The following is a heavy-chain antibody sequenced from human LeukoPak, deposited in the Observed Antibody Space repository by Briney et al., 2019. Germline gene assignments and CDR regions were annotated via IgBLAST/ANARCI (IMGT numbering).Heavy chain of an antibody. J-gene: IGHJ5*02. D-gene: IGHD2-21*02. Sequence: KSSETLSLTCTVSGGSISSSSYYWGWIRQPPGKGLEWIGSIYYSGSTYYNPSLKSRVTISVDTSKNQFSLKLSSVTAADTAVYYCAREVTARTPDNWFDLWGQGTLVTVSS. CDR1: GGSISSSSYY. CDR3: AREVTARTPDNWFDL. CDR2: IYYSGST. V-gene: IGHV4-39*07.